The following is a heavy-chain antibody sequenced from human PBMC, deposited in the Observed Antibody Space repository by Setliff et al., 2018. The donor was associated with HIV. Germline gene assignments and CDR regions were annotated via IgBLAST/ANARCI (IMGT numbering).Heavy chain of an antibody. V-gene: IGHV1-18*01. J-gene: IGHJ4*02. CDR2: ISAYNGNT. Sequence: ASVKVSCKASGGIFTTYGMNWVRQAPGQGLEWMGWISAYNGNTNYAQKLQGRGTMTTDTSTSTSYMELRSLRSDDTAVYYCARVNLRITIFGVAPTSHSIDYWGQGTLVTVSS. D-gene: IGHD3-3*01. CDR3: ARVNLRITIFGVAPTSHSIDY. CDR1: GGIFTTYG.